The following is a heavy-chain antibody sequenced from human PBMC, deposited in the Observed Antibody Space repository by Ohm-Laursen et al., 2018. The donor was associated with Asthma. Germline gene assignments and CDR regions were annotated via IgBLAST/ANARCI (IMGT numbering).Heavy chain of an antibody. J-gene: IGHJ4*02. D-gene: IGHD6-19*01. V-gene: IGHV4-59*01. CDR3: ARRPSGWYYFDY. CDR2: IYSTGST. Sequence: SQTLSLTCALSGASFSTYYWGWIRQPPGKGLEWIGYIYSTGSTNYNPSLEGRVTISIDTSTNQFSLKPSSVTAADTAVYYCARRPSGWYYFDYWGQGILVTVSS. CDR1: GASFSTYY.